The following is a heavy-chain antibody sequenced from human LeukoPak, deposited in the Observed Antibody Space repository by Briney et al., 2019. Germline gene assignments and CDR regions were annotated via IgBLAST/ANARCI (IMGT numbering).Heavy chain of an antibody. V-gene: IGHV3-74*03. Sequence: GGSLRLSCAASGFTFSSYWMHWVRQAPGKGLVWVSRIRTDGTITTYADSVKGRFSISRDNAKNTLYLQMNSLRAEDTAVYYCARENYYYYGMDVWGQGTTVTVSS. J-gene: IGHJ6*02. CDR1: GFTFSSYW. CDR2: IRTDGTIT. CDR3: ARENYYYYGMDV.